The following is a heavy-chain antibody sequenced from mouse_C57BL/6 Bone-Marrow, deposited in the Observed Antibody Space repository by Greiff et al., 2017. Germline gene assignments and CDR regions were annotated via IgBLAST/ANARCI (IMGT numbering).Heavy chain of an antibody. CDR3: ARSRYGKAMDY. CDR2: INPSTGGT. Sequence: EVQLVESGPELVKPGASVKISCKASGYSFTGYYMNWVKQSPEKSLEWIGEINPSTGGTTYNQKFKAKATLTVDKSSSTAYMQLKSLTSEDSAVYYCARSRYGKAMDYWGQGTSVTVSS. V-gene: IGHV1-42*01. CDR1: GYSFTGYY. D-gene: IGHD2-1*01. J-gene: IGHJ4*01.